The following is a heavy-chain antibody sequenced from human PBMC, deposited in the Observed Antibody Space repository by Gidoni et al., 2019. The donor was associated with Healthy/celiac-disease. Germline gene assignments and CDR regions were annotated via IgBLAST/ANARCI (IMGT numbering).Heavy chain of an antibody. CDR2: IYYSGST. Sequence: QVQLQESGPGLVKPSETLSLTCTVSGGSISSYYWSWIRQPPGKGLEWIGYIYYSGSTNYNPSLKSRFTISVDTSKNQFSLKLSSVTAADTAVYYCARADYDIASGAGKYYYYMDVWGKGTTVTVSS. J-gene: IGHJ6*03. CDR3: ARADYDIASGAGKYYYYMDV. CDR1: GGSISSYY. V-gene: IGHV4-59*01. D-gene: IGHD3-9*01.